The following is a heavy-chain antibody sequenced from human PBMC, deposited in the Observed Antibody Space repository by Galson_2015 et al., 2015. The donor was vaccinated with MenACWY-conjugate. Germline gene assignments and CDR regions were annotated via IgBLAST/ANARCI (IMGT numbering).Heavy chain of an antibody. Sequence: SLRLSCAVSGVTFSSYAMSWVRQAPGKGPEWISAISSSGSSTYYADSVKGRFTVSRDNSKNTLYLQMNSLRDEDTAVYYCAKAPTYYYGSGTYHYDYWGQGTLVT. V-gene: IGHV3-23*01. CDR3: AKAPTYYYGSGTYHYDY. CDR1: GVTFSSYA. CDR2: ISSSGSST. D-gene: IGHD3-10*01. J-gene: IGHJ4*02.